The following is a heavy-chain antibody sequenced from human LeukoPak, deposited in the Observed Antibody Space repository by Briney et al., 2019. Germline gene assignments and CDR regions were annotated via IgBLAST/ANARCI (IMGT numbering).Heavy chain of an antibody. V-gene: IGHV4-59*01. CDR3: ARGLRVGNTGYYFDY. Sequence: SETLSLTCTVSGGSISSNFWSWIRQPPGKGLEWIGYIYYSETTSYNASLKSRITMSVDTSKNQFSLNLNSVTAADTAVYYCARGLRVGNTGYYFDYWGQGTLVTVSS. J-gene: IGHJ4*02. CDR2: IYYSETT. D-gene: IGHD1-26*01. CDR1: GGSISSNF.